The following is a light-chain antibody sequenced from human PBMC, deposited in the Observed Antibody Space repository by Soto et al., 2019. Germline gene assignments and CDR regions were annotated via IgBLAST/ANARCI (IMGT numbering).Light chain of an antibody. CDR1: QSISGN. Sequence: EIVMTQSPATLSVTPGERATLSCRASQSISGNLAWYQQKPGQAPRLLIFGASTRATGIPARFSGSGSGTEFTLTISSLQSEDFAVYYCQQYNNWPRTFGQGTKVEIK. V-gene: IGKV3-15*01. CDR3: QQYNNWPRT. J-gene: IGKJ1*01. CDR2: GAS.